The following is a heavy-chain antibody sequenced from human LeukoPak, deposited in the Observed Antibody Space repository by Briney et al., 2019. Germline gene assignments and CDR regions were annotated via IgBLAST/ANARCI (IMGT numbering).Heavy chain of an antibody. Sequence: ASVKVSCKASGYTFIGYYMHWVRQAPGQGLEWMGWINPNSGGTNYAQKFQGRVTMTRDTSVSTAYMELSRLRSDDTAVYYCARDGISPTFYYYYMDVWGKGTTVTVSS. CDR3: ARDGISPTFYYYYMDV. CDR1: GYTFIGYY. CDR2: INPNSGGT. V-gene: IGHV1-2*02. J-gene: IGHJ6*03. D-gene: IGHD2-15*01.